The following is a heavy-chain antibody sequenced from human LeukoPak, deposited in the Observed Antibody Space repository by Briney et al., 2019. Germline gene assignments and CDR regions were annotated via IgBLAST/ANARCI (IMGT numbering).Heavy chain of an antibody. D-gene: IGHD3-9*01. CDR1: GYTFTNYG. J-gene: IGHJ6*02. Sequence: WASVKVSCKASGYTFTNYGISWVRQAPGKGLEWMGWISTYNDNTNYPLKLQGRATMTTDTSTSTAYMELRSPRSDDTAVYYCARDPVNYDVLTGYHDSLYYGMDVWGQGTTVTVSS. CDR3: ARDPVNYDVLTGYHDSLYYGMDV. V-gene: IGHV1-18*01. CDR2: ISTYNDNT.